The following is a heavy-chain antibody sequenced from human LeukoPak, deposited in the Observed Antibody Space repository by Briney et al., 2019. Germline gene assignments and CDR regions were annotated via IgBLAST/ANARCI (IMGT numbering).Heavy chain of an antibody. V-gene: IGHV1-69*04. D-gene: IGHD4-4*01. CDR3: ARGNVPSTAEYFQH. CDR1: GGTFSSYA. J-gene: IGHJ1*01. CDR2: IIPILGIA. Sequence: ASVKVSCKASGGTFSSYAISWVRQAPGQGLEWMGRIIPILGIANYAQKSQGRVTITADKSTSTAYMELSSLRSEDTAVYYCARGNVPSTAEYFQHWGQGTLVTASS.